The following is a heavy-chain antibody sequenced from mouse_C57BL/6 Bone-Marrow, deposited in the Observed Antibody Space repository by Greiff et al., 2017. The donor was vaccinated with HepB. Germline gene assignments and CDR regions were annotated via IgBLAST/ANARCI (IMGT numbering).Heavy chain of an antibody. V-gene: IGHV1-82*01. D-gene: IGHD1-1*01. CDR2: IYPGDGDT. J-gene: IGHJ2*01. CDR3: ASYYGSNY. CDR1: GYAFSSSW. Sequence: QVQLQQSGPELVKPGASVKISCKASGYAFSSSWMNWVKQRPGKGLEWIGRIYPGDGDTNYNGKFKGKATLTADKSSSTAYMQLSSLTSEDSAVYFCASYYGSNYWGRGTALTVSS.